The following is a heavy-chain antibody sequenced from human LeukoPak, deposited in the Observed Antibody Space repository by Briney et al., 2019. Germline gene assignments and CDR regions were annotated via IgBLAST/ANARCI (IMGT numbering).Heavy chain of an antibody. CDR1: GFTFSSYS. D-gene: IGHD3-22*01. Sequence: GESLRLSCAASGFTFSSYSMNWVRQAPGKGLEWVSSISSRGNYIFYADSVKGRFTVSRDNAKNSLYLQINSLRAEDTAVYYCAREWFEDYWGQGTVVTVSS. CDR3: AREWFEDY. J-gene: IGHJ4*02. V-gene: IGHV3-21*01. CDR2: ISSRGNYI.